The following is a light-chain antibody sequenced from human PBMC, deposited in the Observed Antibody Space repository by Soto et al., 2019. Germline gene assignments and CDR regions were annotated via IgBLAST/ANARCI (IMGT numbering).Light chain of an antibody. CDR3: QQSYITPLT. CDR1: QNINTW. V-gene: IGKV1-5*01. CDR2: DAS. Sequence: DIQVTQSPSTLSASVGDRVTIACRASQNINTWVAWYQQKPGKAPNLLIYDASSLESGVPSRFSGSGSGTDFTLTISGLQPGDFATYYCQQSYITPLTFGGGTKVDIK. J-gene: IGKJ4*01.